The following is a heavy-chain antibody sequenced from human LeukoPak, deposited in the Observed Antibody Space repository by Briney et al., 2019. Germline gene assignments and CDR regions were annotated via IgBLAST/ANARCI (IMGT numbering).Heavy chain of an antibody. J-gene: IGHJ6*03. D-gene: IGHD5-18*01. Sequence: ASVKVSCKASGGTFTSYAISWVRQAPGQGLEWMGGIIPNFGTANYAQKFQGRVTITTDKSTSTAYMELSSLRSEDTAVYYCARMMDTAMVMDYYYMDVWGKGTTVTVSS. V-gene: IGHV1-69*05. CDR3: ARMMDTAMVMDYYYMDV. CDR2: IIPNFGTA. CDR1: GGTFTSYA.